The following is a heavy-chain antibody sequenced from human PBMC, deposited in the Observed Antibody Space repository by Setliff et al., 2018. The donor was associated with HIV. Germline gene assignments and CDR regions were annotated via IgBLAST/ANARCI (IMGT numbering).Heavy chain of an antibody. CDR1: GFTFSSYN. CDR2: ISSSSSTI. D-gene: IGHD2-15*01. Sequence: PGGSLRLSCAASGFTFSSYNMNWVRQAPGKGPEWVSNISSSSSTIYYADSVKGRFTISRDNAKNSLYLQMNSLRAEDTAVYYCARDYCTGVSCEGYWGQGALVTVSS. J-gene: IGHJ4*02. V-gene: IGHV3-48*01. CDR3: ARDYCTGVSCEGY.